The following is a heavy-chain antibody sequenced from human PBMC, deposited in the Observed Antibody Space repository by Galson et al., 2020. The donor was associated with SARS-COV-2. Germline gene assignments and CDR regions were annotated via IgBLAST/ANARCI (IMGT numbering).Heavy chain of an antibody. CDR1: GGSISDTNKY. CDR2: ISYSGRT. J-gene: IGHJ4*02. CDR3: ARATSIGWEYYLDS. D-gene: IGHD6-19*01. Sequence: SETLSLTCTVSGGSISDTNKYWGWIRQPPGKGLEWIGSISYSGRTHYKSSLKSRLDISLDTSKRQFSLKLNSVTAADTALYYCARATSIGWEYYLDSWGQGILVTVSS. V-gene: IGHV4-39*07.